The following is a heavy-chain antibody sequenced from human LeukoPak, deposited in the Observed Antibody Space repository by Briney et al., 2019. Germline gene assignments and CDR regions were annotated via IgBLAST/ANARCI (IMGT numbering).Heavy chain of an antibody. CDR1: GFTFNTYA. CDR2: ISTNGGRA. Sequence: GESLKISCAGSGFTFNTYALHWVRQAPGKRLEYVSSISTNGGRAYYANSVKGRFTISRDNSRNTLYLQMGSLRAEDTAVYYCARGYCPDAICYPNDAFGIWGQGTMVAVSS. J-gene: IGHJ3*02. D-gene: IGHD2-8*01. CDR3: ARGYCPDAICYPNDAFGI. V-gene: IGHV3-64*01.